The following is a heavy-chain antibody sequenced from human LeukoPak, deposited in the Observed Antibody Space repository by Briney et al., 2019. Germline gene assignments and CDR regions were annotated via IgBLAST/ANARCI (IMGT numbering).Heavy chain of an antibody. J-gene: IGHJ4*02. CDR3: AGRLRSGVDY. V-gene: IGHV4-39*01. Sequence: SETLSLTCTVSGGSISSSSYHWAWIRQPPGKGLEWIGNIYYSGSTYYNPSLKSRVTISAGTSKNQFSLRLSSVTAADTAVYYCAGRLRSGVDYWGQGTLVTVSS. CDR1: GGSISSSSYH. D-gene: IGHD1-26*01. CDR2: IYYSGST.